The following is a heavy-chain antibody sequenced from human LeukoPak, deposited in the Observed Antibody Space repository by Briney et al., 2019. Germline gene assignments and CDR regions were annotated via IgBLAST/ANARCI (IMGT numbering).Heavy chain of an antibody. D-gene: IGHD5-18*01. V-gene: IGHV4-61*02. CDR3: ARVDSYGYNFDY. Sequence: SETLSLTCTVSGGSISSGSYYWSWIRQPAGKGLEWIGRIYTSGSTNYNPSLKSRVTISVDTSKNQFSLKLSSVTAADTAVYYCARVDSYGYNFDYWGQGTLVTVSS. J-gene: IGHJ4*02. CDR2: IYTSGST. CDR1: GGSISSGSYY.